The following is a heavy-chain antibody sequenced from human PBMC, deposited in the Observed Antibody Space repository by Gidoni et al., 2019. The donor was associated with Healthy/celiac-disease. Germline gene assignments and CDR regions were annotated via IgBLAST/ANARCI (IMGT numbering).Heavy chain of an antibody. Sequence: VQLVESGGGLVQPGRSLRLSCSASGFTFDDYAMHWVRQAPGKGLDWVSGISWNSGSIGYADSVKGRFTISRDNAKNSLYLQMNSLRAEDTALYYCAKGLWFGELTPFDYWGQGTLVTVSS. CDR1: GFTFDDYA. V-gene: IGHV3-9*01. CDR2: ISWNSGSI. J-gene: IGHJ4*02. D-gene: IGHD3-10*01. CDR3: AKGLWFGELTPFDY.